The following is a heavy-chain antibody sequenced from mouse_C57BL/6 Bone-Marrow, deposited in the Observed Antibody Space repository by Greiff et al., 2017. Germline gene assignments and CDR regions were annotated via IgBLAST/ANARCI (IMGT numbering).Heavy chain of an antibody. Sequence: VQLQQSGAELARPGASVKLSCKASGYTFTSYGISWVKQRTGQGLEWIGEIYPRSGNTYYNEKFTGKATLTADKSSSTAYMELRSLTSEDSAVYFYARGIGYYPWYFDVWGTGTTVTVSS. J-gene: IGHJ1*03. D-gene: IGHD2-3*01. CDR1: GYTFTSYG. CDR2: IYPRSGNT. CDR3: ARGIGYYPWYFDV. V-gene: IGHV1-81*01.